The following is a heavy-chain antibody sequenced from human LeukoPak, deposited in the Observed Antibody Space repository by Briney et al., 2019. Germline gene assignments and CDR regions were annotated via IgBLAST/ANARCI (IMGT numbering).Heavy chain of an antibody. CDR3: ASSMTGFNYGYWFDP. Sequence: ASVKVSCKASGYIFTDYYLHWVRQAPGQGLEWMGIINPSGGSTTYAQNFQGRVTMTRDMSTSTVYMELSSLRSEDTAVYYCASSMTGFNYGYWFDPWGQGTLVTVSS. D-gene: IGHD5-18*01. CDR2: INPSGGST. CDR1: GYIFTDYY. V-gene: IGHV1-46*01. J-gene: IGHJ5*02.